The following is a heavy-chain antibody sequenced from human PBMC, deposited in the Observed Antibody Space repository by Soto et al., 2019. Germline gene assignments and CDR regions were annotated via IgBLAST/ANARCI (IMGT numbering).Heavy chain of an antibody. CDR3: ARDLAGTTFVDYYGMDV. CDR1: GDSFSSNIAA. D-gene: IGHD1-7*01. Sequence: SQTLSLTCAISGDSFSSNIAAWNWIRQSPSRSLEWLGRTYYRSKWYNDYAVSVKSRITINSDTSKNQFSLQLNSVTPEDTVVYYCARDLAGTTFVDYYGMDVWGQGTTVTVSS. J-gene: IGHJ6*02. CDR2: TYYRSKWYN. V-gene: IGHV6-1*01.